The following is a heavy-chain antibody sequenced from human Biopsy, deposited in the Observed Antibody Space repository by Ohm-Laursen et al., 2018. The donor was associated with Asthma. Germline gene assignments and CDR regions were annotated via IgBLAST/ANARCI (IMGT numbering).Heavy chain of an antibody. V-gene: IGHV1-69*01. CDR2: VNSVFGTT. Sequence: SSVKVSCKSLGGTLNTYVIGWVRQAPGQGLEWMGGVNSVFGTTTYPQKFQDRVTITADDSTSTVYMELSSLRSEDTAVYYCARKAGSCISRTCYSLDFWGQGTLVTVSS. CDR1: GGTLNTYV. D-gene: IGHD2-2*01. J-gene: IGHJ4*02. CDR3: ARKAGSCISRTCYSLDF.